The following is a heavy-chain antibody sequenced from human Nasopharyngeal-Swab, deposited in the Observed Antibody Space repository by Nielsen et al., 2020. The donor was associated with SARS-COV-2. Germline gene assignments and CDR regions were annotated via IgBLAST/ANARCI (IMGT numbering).Heavy chain of an antibody. CDR1: GGSITSDY. V-gene: IGHV4-4*08. Sequence: GSLRLSCTVSGGSITSDYWSWIRQPPGKGLEWIGYIHSSGHAMYNPSLRSRATISIDTSKNHCSLRLSSVTAADTATYYCASLPYCSSDTCYPIDLWGQGTLVTVSS. CDR2: IHSSGHA. CDR3: ASLPYCSSDTCYPIDL. D-gene: IGHD2-2*01. J-gene: IGHJ5*02.